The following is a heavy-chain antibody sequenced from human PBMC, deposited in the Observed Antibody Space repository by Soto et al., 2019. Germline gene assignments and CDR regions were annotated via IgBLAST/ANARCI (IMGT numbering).Heavy chain of an antibody. J-gene: IGHJ3*02. CDR3: AKDMGDYGDYHDAFDI. Sequence: EVQLVESGGGLVQPGRSLRLSCAAPGFTFDDYAMHWVRQAPGKGLEWVSGISWNSGSIGYADSVKGRFTISRDNAKNSLYLQMNSLRAEDTALYYCAKDMGDYGDYHDAFDIWGQGTMVTVSS. V-gene: IGHV3-9*01. D-gene: IGHD4-17*01. CDR2: ISWNSGSI. CDR1: GFTFDDYA.